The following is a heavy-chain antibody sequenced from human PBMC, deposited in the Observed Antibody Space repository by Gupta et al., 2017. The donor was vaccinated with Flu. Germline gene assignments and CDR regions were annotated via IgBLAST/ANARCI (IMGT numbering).Heavy chain of an antibody. CDR3: ARDLPGDGMDV. CDR2: IYYSGST. CDR1: SGNNGAYV. J-gene: IGHJ6*02. Sequence: SGNNGAYVWSWIRQHPGKGLEWIGYIYYSGSTSYNPSLKSRVTISIDTSNNQFSLKLSSVTVADTAVYYCARDLPGDGMDVWGQGTTVTVSS. D-gene: IGHD3-10*01. V-gene: IGHV4-31*02.